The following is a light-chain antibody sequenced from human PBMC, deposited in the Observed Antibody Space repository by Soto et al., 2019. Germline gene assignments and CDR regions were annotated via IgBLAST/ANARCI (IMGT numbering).Light chain of an antibody. J-gene: IGLJ1*01. V-gene: IGLV2-14*01. Sequence: QSVLAQPASVSGSPGQSITISCTGTSSDVGGYNYVSWYQQHPGKAPKLMIYEVSNRPSGVSNRFSGSKSGNTASLTISGIQAQEEADYHCRSYTRSRTLGVCGTGTKGTV. CDR1: SSDVGGYNY. CDR3: RSYTRSRTLGV. CDR2: EVS.